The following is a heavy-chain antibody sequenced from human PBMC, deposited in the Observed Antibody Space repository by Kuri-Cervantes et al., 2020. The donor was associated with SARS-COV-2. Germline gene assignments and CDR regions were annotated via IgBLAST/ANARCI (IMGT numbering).Heavy chain of an antibody. D-gene: IGHD3-22*01. CDR3: ASRHYYDSSGYPL. CDR1: GFTFSIYA. J-gene: IGHJ4*02. CDR2: ISTGGGST. Sequence: GESLKISCAASGFTFSIYAMNWVRQAPGKGLEWVSDISTGGGSTYYADSVRGRFTVSRDNSKNTLYLQMDSLRAEDTAVYYCASRHYYDSSGYPLWGQGTLVTVSS. V-gene: IGHV3-23*01.